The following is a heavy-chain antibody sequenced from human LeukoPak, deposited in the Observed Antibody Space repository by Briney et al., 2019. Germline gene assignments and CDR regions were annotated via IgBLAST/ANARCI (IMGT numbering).Heavy chain of an antibody. Sequence: ASVNVSCKASGYTFTNYDINWVRQAAGQGLEWMGWINIYHNHTNYAQKLQGRVTMATDTSTNTAYMVLRSLRTDDTAVYYCARDIWFGDFANAFDIWGQGTMVTVSS. J-gene: IGHJ3*02. CDR2: INIYHNHT. CDR3: ARDIWFGDFANAFDI. V-gene: IGHV1-18*01. CDR1: GYTFTNYD. D-gene: IGHD3-10*01.